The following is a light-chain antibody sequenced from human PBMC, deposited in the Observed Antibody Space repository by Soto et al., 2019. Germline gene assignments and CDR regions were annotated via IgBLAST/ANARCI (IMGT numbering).Light chain of an antibody. CDR2: SNN. V-gene: IGLV1-44*01. CDR1: SSNIGSKT. Sequence: QSVLTQPPSASGTPGQRVTISCSGSSSNIGSKTVNWYQQLPGTAPKLLIYSNNQRPSGVPDRFSGSKSGTSASLAISGLQAEEEADYYCAAWDDSLNGVVFGGGTKLTVL. CDR3: AAWDDSLNGVV. J-gene: IGLJ2*01.